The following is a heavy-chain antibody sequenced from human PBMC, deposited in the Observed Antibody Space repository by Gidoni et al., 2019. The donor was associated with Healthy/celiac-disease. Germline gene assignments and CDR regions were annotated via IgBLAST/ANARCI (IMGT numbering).Heavy chain of an antibody. Sequence: QVQLVESGGGLVKPGGSLRLSCAASGFTFSDYYMSWIRQAPGKGLGWVSYISSSSSYTNYADSVKGRFTISRDNAKNSLYLQMNSLRAEDTAVYYCARVQYGGHGYFDLWGRGTLVTVSS. V-gene: IGHV3-11*06. D-gene: IGHD4-17*01. J-gene: IGHJ2*01. CDR2: ISSSSSYT. CDR3: ARVQYGGHGYFDL. CDR1: GFTFSDYY.